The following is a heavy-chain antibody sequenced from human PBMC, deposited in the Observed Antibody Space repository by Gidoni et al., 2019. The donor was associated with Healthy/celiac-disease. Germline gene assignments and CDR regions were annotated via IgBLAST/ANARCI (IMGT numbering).Heavy chain of an antibody. V-gene: IGHV3-21*01. CDR3: ARDPKHYGGNSGAGY. D-gene: IGHD4-17*01. CDR2: IRSSSSDI. CDR1: GFTFSSYS. J-gene: IGHJ4*02. Sequence: EVQLVEPGGGLVKPGGSLRLSGAASGFTFSSYSMNWVRQAPGKGLEWVSSIRSSSSDIYYADSVKGRFTISRDNAKNSLYLQMNSLRAEDTAVYYCARDPKHYGGNSGAGYWGQGTLVTVSS.